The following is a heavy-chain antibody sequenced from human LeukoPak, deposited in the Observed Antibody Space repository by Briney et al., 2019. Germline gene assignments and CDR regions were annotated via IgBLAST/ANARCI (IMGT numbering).Heavy chain of an antibody. CDR2: INPSGGST. CDR3: ARARLGSYYFFDY. D-gene: IGHD1-26*01. CDR1: GYTFTSYY. Sequence: ASVKVSCKASGYTFTSYYMHWVRQAPGQGLEWMGIINPSGGSTSYAQKFQGRVTMTRDTSTSTLYMELSSLGSEDTALYYCARARLGSYYFFDYWGQGTLVTVSS. V-gene: IGHV1-46*01. J-gene: IGHJ4*02.